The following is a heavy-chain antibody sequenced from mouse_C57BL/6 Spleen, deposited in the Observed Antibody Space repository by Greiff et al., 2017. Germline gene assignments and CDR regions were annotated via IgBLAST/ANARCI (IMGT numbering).Heavy chain of an antibody. Sequence: EVKLVESGGDLVKPGGSLKLSCAASGFTFSSYGMSWVRQTPDKRLEWVATISSGGSSTYYPDSVQGRFTISRDNAKNTLYLQMSSLKSEDTAMYYCARHPDYDENYLDYWGQGTTLTVSS. CDR2: ISSGGSST. D-gene: IGHD2-4*01. CDR1: GFTFSSYG. CDR3: ARHPDYDENYLDY. J-gene: IGHJ2*01. V-gene: IGHV5-6*02.